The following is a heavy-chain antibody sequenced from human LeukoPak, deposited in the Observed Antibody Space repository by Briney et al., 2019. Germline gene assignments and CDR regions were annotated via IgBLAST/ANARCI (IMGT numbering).Heavy chain of an antibody. Sequence: GGSLRLSCAASGFTFSSYAMSWVRQAPGKGLEWVSGFSVSGGSTYYADSVKGRFTISRDNSKNTLYLQMNSLRAEDTAVYYCARDLDFPAGYFDYWGQGTLVTVSS. V-gene: IGHV3-23*01. CDR1: GFTFSSYA. J-gene: IGHJ4*02. CDR3: ARDLDFPAGYFDY. D-gene: IGHD2/OR15-2a*01. CDR2: FSVSGGST.